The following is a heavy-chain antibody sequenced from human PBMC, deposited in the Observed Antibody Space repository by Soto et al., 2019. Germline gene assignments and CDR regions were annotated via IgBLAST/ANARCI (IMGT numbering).Heavy chain of an antibody. V-gene: IGHV3-7*03. D-gene: IGHD5-12*01. Sequence: GGSLRLSXAASGFTFGSNWMSWVRQAPGKGLEWVANIKRDRSEKYYVDSVKGRFTISRDNAKNTLYLQMNSLRADDTAVYYCASLEWESSGYADYWGQGTQVTVSS. J-gene: IGHJ4*02. CDR3: ASLEWESSGYADY. CDR1: GFTFGSNW. CDR2: IKRDRSEK.